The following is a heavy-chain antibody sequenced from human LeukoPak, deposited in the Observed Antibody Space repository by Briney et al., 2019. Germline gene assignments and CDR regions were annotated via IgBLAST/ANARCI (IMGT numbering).Heavy chain of an antibody. CDR1: GGSISSSSYY. CDR3: VRQGEGGRAFDY. V-gene: IGHV4-39*01. Sequence: SETLSLTCTVSGGSISSSSYYWGWNRQPPGKGLEWIGTMYYSGSTYYDPSLKSRVTISVDTSRNQFSLRLNSVTAADTSVYYCVRQGEGGRAFDYWGQGTLVTVSS. CDR2: MYYSGST. D-gene: IGHD3-16*01. J-gene: IGHJ4*02.